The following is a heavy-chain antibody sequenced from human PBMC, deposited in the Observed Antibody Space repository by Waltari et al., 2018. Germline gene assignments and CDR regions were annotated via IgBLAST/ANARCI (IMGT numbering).Heavy chain of an antibody. CDR1: GYSFTSYW. CDR3: ARHRYYYPMGDAFDI. D-gene: IGHD3-10*01. CDR2: IYPGDSDP. V-gene: IGHV5-51*01. Sequence: EVQLVQSGAEVKKPGESLKISCKGSGYSFTSYWIGWVRQMPGKGLEWMGIIYPGDSDPRYSPSFQGQVTISADKSISTAYLQWSSLKASDTAMYYCARHRYYYPMGDAFDIWGQGTMVTVSS. J-gene: IGHJ3*02.